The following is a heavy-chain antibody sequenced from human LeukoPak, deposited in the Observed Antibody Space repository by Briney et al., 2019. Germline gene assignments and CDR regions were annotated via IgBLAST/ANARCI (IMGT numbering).Heavy chain of an antibody. Sequence: VASVKVSCKASGGTFSSYGISWVRQAPGQGLEWMGWISAYNGNTNYAQKLQGRVTMTTDTSTSTAYMELRSLRSDDTAVYYCARFTVTTPGVAFDIWGQGTMVTVSS. CDR2: ISAYNGNT. CDR3: ARFTVTTPGVAFDI. CDR1: GGTFSSYG. V-gene: IGHV1-18*01. J-gene: IGHJ3*02. D-gene: IGHD4-17*01.